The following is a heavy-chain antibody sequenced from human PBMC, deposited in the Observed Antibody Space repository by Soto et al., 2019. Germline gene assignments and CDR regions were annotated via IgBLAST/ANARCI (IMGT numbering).Heavy chain of an antibody. CDR3: ARGRASGSYYLSDY. V-gene: IGHV1-8*01. J-gene: IGHJ4*02. Sequence: ASVKVSCKASGNTFTSYDINWVRQATGHGLEWMGWINPTSWNIGYAQKFQGRVTMTRDTAIRTAYMEVSRLRSDDTAVYYCARGRASGSYYLSDYWGQGTLVTVPQ. CDR1: GNTFTSYD. CDR2: INPTSWNI. D-gene: IGHD3-10*01.